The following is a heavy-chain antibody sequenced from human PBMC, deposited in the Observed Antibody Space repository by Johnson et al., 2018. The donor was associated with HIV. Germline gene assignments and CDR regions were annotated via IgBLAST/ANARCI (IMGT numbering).Heavy chain of an antibody. Sequence: VQLVESGGDLVQPGGSLRLSCVGSGFTFSTNWMHWVRQAPGKGLEWLSFISSSGDIIRYADSVKGRFTISRDNAKNSLILQMNSLRDEDTAVYYCARRTVTALFDIWGQGTLVTVSS. CDR1: GFTFSTNW. D-gene: IGHD4-17*01. J-gene: IGHJ3*02. CDR2: ISSSGDII. V-gene: IGHV3-48*02. CDR3: ARRTVTALFDI.